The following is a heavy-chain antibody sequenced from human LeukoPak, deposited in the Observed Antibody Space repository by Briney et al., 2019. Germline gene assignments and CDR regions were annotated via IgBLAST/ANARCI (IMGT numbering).Heavy chain of an antibody. CDR3: ARITTQGNDY. D-gene: IGHD1-26*01. J-gene: IGHJ4*02. Sequence: GGSLRLSCAASGFTVSSNYMSWVRQAPGKGLEWVSSISSSSSYIYYADSVKGRFTISRDNAKNSLYLQMNSLRAEDTAVYYCARITTQGNDYWGQGTLVTVSS. V-gene: IGHV3-21*01. CDR1: GFTVSSNY. CDR2: ISSSSSYI.